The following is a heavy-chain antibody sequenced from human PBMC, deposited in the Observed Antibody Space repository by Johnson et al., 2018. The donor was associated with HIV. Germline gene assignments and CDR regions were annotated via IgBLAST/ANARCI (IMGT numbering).Heavy chain of an antibody. Sequence: VQLVESGGGVVQPGKSLRLSCAASGFTVSSNYMSWVRQAPGQGLVWVSRIVSDVSSAIYTDSVTGRFTISRDNTKNTVYLQMNSLRAEDTAVYYCTTGVFHAFDIWGQGTMVTVSS. J-gene: IGHJ3*02. CDR1: GFTVSSNY. CDR3: TTGVFHAFDI. CDR2: IVSDVSSA. D-gene: IGHD3-10*01. V-gene: IGHV3-74*02.